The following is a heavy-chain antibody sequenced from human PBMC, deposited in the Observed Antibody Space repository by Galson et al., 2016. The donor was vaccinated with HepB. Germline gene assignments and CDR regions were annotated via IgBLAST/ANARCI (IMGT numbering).Heavy chain of an antibody. J-gene: IGHJ4*02. Sequence: SLRLSCAAPGFTFSSYAMHWVRPAPGKGLEWVTVISNDGRHQYYEDSVKGRFPISRDNSRNTLYLQMNSLRAEDTAVYSCARAQGTTRSLLSARRSYYFDIWGQGTLVDVSS. CDR1: GFTFSSYA. V-gene: IGHV3-30*04. CDR3: ARAQGTTRSLLSARRSYYFDI. D-gene: IGHD3-10*01. CDR2: ISNDGRHQ.